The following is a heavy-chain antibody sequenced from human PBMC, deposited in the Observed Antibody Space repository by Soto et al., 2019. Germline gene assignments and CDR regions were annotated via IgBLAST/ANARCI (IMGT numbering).Heavy chain of an antibody. J-gene: IGHJ4*02. CDR3: ARDFGCSGGSCYSIYYFDY. V-gene: IGHV3-48*02. CDR2: ISSSSSTI. Sequence: GGSLRLSCAASGFTFSSYSMNWVRQAPGKGLEWVSYISSSSSTIYYADSVKGRFTISRDNAKNSLYLQMNSLKDDDTAVYYWARDFGCSGGSCYSIYYFDYWGQGTLVTVSS. D-gene: IGHD2-15*01. CDR1: GFTFSSYS.